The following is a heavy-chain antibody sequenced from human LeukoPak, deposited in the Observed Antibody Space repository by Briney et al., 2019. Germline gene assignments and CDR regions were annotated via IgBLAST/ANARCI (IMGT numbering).Heavy chain of an antibody. D-gene: IGHD5-24*01. J-gene: IGHJ4*02. CDR2: TYYRSKWYN. Sequence: SQTLSLTCAISGDSVSSNSAAWNWIRRSPSRGLEWLGRTYYRSKWYNDYAVSVKSRITINPDTSKNQFSLQLNSVTPEDTAVYYCARVAGSRWLHIDYWGQGTLVTVSS. V-gene: IGHV6-1*01. CDR1: GDSVSSNSAA. CDR3: ARVAGSRWLHIDY.